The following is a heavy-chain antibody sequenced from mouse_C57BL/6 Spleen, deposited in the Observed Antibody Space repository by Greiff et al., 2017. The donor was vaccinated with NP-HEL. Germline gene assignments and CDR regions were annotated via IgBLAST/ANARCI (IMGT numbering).Heavy chain of an antibody. V-gene: IGHV1-7*01. D-gene: IGHD1-1*01. J-gene: IGHJ3*01. CDR2: INPSSGYT. CDR1: GYTFTSYW. Sequence: VQLQQSGAELAKPGASVKLSCKASGYTFTSYWMHWVKQRPGQGLEWIGYINPSSGYTKYNQKFKDKATLTADKSPSTAYMQLSSLTYEDSAVYYCARWITPREFAYWGQGTLVTVSA. CDR3: ARWITPREFAY.